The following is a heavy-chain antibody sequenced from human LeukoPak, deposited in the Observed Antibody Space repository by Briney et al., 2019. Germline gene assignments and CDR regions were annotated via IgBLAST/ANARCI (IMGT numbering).Heavy chain of an antibody. J-gene: IGHJ4*02. D-gene: IGHD2-15*01. Sequence: GGSLRLSRAASGFTFSDYYMSWIRQAPGKGLEWVSYITSSSTVYYAGSVKGRFTISRDDAKNSLFLQMNSLRAEDTAVYYCARDYCSGPKCYFIDYWGQGALVTVSS. CDR1: GFTFSDYY. V-gene: IGHV3-69-1*01. CDR2: ITSSSTV. CDR3: ARDYCSGPKCYFIDY.